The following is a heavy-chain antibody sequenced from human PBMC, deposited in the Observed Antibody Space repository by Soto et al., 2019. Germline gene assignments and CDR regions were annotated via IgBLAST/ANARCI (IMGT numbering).Heavy chain of an antibody. CDR1: GFTVSDNF. CDR2: IYSGGST. V-gene: IGHV3-66*01. D-gene: IGHD5-12*01. CDR3: ARGVDSYNYFDY. J-gene: IGHJ4*02. Sequence: GGSLRLSCAASGFTVSDNFMSWVRQAPGKGLEWVSVIYSGGSTYYADSVKGRFTISRDNSKNTLYLQMNGLRVEDTAVYYCARGVDSYNYFDYWGQGTLVTVSS.